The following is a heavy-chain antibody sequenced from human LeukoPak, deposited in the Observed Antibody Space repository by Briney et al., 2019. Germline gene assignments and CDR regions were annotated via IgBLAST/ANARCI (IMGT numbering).Heavy chain of an antibody. Sequence: ASVKLSCKASGYTFTGYYMHWVRQAPGQGLEWMGRINPNSGGTNYAQKFQGRVTMTRDTSISTAYMELSRLRSDDTAVYYCARVVDYDILTGYDYWGQGTLVTVSS. V-gene: IGHV1-2*06. CDR2: INPNSGGT. CDR1: GYTFTGYY. D-gene: IGHD3-9*01. J-gene: IGHJ4*02. CDR3: ARVVDYDILTGYDY.